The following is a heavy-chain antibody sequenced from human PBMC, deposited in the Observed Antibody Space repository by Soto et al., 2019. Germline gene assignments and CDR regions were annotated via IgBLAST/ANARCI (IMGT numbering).Heavy chain of an antibody. D-gene: IGHD3-22*01. J-gene: IGHJ4*02. CDR3: AKGHYYDNVGNWVANQASDS. CDR2: ISGGGTGT. V-gene: IGHV3-23*01. Sequence: GGSLRLSCAVSGFSFNNYAMNWVRLAPGKGLEWVSSISGGGTGTYSADAVRGRFTISSDKSRNTVYLQMSSLRAEDTAVYYCAKGHYYDNVGNWVANQASDSWGQGSLVTVYS. CDR1: GFSFNNYA.